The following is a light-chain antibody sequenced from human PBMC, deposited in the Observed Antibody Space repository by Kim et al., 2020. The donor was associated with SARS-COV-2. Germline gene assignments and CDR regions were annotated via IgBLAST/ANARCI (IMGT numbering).Light chain of an antibody. CDR3: SSYAGSNNLV. CDR2: EVS. CDR1: SSDVGGYNY. Sequence: GKSVTNSCTGTSSDVGGYNYVSWYQQHPGKAPKLMIYEVSKRPSGVPDRFSGSKSGNTASLTVSGLQAEDEADYYCSSYAGSNNLVFGGGTQLTVL. V-gene: IGLV2-8*01. J-gene: IGLJ2*01.